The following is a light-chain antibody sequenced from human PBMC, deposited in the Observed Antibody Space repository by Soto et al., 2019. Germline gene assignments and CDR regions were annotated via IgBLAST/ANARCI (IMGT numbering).Light chain of an antibody. J-gene: IGKJ4*01. V-gene: IGKV3-11*01. CDR3: QQRSNWLT. CDR2: DAS. CDR1: QTISSY. Sequence: EIALTQSPATLSLSPGERATLSCRASQTISSYLAWYQQKPGQPPRLLIYDASNRATGIPARFSGSGSGTDFTLTISSLEPEDFAIYYCQQRSNWLTFGGGTNVEIK.